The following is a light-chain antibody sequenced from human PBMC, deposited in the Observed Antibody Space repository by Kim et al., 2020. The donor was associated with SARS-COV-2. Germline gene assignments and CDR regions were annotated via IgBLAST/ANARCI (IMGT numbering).Light chain of an antibody. J-gene: IGLJ1*01. CDR3: HSRDSSGNSYV. CDR1: SLRRFY. CDR2: GKD. V-gene: IGLV3-19*01. Sequence: LGQTGRITCRGDSLRRFYGSWYQLKRGQAPTFVLYGKDNRPSGIPDRFSGSSSGNTASMTITGAQAEDEADYYCHSRDSSGNSYVFGTGTKVTVL.